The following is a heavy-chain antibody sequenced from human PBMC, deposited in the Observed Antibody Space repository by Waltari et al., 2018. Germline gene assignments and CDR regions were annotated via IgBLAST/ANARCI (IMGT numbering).Heavy chain of an antibody. Sequence: QVQLVESGGGVVQPGRSLRLSCAASGFTFSSYAMHWVRPAPVKGLEWVAVISYDGSNKYYADSVKGRFTISRDNSKNTLYLQMNSLRAEDTAVYYCARDYSVDIVATILYWGQGTLVTVSS. J-gene: IGHJ4*02. D-gene: IGHD5-12*01. CDR2: ISYDGSNK. CDR3: ARDYSVDIVATILY. V-gene: IGHV3-30*01. CDR1: GFTFSSYA.